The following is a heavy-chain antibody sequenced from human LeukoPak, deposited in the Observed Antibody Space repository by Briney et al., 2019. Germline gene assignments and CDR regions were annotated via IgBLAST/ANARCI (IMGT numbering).Heavy chain of an antibody. CDR3: ACSSSWYGYFQH. V-gene: IGHV3-7*01. D-gene: IGHD6-13*01. J-gene: IGHJ1*01. CDR1: GFTFTSHW. Sequence: GGSLRLSCGASGFTFTSHWMSWVRQAPGKGLEWVANIKQDGNEKYYVESVKGRFIISRDNAKNSLYLQMNSLRAEDTAVYYCACSSSWYGYFQHWGRGTLVTVSS. CDR2: IKQDGNEK.